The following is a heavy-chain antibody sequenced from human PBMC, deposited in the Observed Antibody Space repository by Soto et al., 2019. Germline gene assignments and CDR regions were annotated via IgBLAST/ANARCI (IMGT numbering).Heavy chain of an antibody. CDR1: GFAFSNFD. Sequence: EVQLLESGGGLVQPGGSLRLSCAASGFAFSNFDMGWVRQAPGKGLEWVSTITSGGTTYSADSVRGRLILSRDNSRNTLYLQMNSLRADDTALYCVSRSGTSPDYWGQGTLVTVSS. CDR3: SRSGTSPDY. J-gene: IGHJ4*02. CDR2: ITSGGTT. D-gene: IGHD2-2*01. V-gene: IGHV3-23*01.